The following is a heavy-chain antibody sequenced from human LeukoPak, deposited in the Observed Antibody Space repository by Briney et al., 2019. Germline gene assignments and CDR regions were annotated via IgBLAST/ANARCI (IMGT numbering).Heavy chain of an antibody. CDR1: GFTFSSYS. CDR2: ISSSSSTI. D-gene: IGHD4-17*01. Sequence: QAGGSLRLSCAASGFTFSSYSMNWVRQAPGKGLEWVSYISSSSSTIYYADPVKGRFTISRDNAKNSLYLQMNSLRDEDTAVYYCAKNLYGDYVGYWFDPWGQGTLVTVSS. CDR3: AKNLYGDYVGYWFDP. J-gene: IGHJ5*02. V-gene: IGHV3-48*02.